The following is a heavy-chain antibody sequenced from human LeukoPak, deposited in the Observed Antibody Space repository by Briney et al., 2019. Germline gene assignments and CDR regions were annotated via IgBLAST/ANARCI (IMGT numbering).Heavy chain of an antibody. V-gene: IGHV3-33*08. J-gene: IGHJ4*02. D-gene: IGHD1-26*01. CDR1: GFTFSNAW. Sequence: GGSLRLSCAASGFTFSNAWMSWVRQVPGKGLEWVAVIWSDGSTKYYADSVKGRFTISRDNSKNTLCLQMNSLRAEDTAVYYCARGYSSRDRVGDFDYWGQGTLVTVSS. CDR3: ARGYSSRDRVGDFDY. CDR2: IWSDGSTK.